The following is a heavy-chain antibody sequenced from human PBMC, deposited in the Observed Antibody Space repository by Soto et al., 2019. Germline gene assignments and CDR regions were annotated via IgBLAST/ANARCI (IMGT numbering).Heavy chain of an antibody. D-gene: IGHD2-2*01. Sequence: PSETLSLTCAVYGGSFSGYYWIWIRQPPGKGLEWIGEINHSGSTNYNPSLKSRVTISVDTSKNQFSLKLSSVTAADTAVYYCARVGPYCSSTSCYGIRRSSYYYYYMDVWGKGTTVTSP. CDR1: GGSFSGYY. V-gene: IGHV4-34*01. CDR3: ARVGPYCSSTSCYGIRRSSYYYYYMDV. J-gene: IGHJ6*03. CDR2: INHSGST.